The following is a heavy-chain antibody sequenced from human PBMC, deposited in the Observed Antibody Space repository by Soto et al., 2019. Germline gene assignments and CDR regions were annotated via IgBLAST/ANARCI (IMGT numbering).Heavy chain of an antibody. J-gene: IGHJ4*02. CDR1: GYTFTGYY. CDR3: ARDNGGYDYYFDY. V-gene: IGHV1-2*02. Sequence: WASVKVSCKASGYTFTGYYMHWVRQAPGQGLEWMGWINPNSGGTNYAQKFQGRVTMTRDTSISTAYMELSRLRSDDTAVYYCARDNGGYDYYFDYWGQGTLVTVSS. D-gene: IGHD5-12*01. CDR2: INPNSGGT.